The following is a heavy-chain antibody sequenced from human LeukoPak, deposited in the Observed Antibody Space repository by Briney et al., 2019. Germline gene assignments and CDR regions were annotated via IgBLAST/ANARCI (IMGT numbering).Heavy chain of an antibody. CDR3: ARGISSGWSRAVGY. CDR2: IYYSGST. V-gene: IGHV4-61*01. CDR1: GGSVSSGSYY. Sequence: SETLSLTCTVSGGSVSSGSYYWSWIRQPPGKGLEWIGYIYYSGSTNYNPSLKSRVTISVDTSKNQFSLKLSSATAADTAVYYCARGISSGWSRAVGYWGQGTLVTVSS. J-gene: IGHJ4*02. D-gene: IGHD6-19*01.